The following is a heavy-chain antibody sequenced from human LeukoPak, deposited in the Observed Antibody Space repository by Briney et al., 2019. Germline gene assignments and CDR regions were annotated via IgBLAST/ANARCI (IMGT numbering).Heavy chain of an antibody. CDR3: ASYCTNGVCYRHAFDI. CDR2: INPNSGGT. Sequence: ASVKVSCKASGYTFTGYHMHWVRQAPGQGLEWMGWINPNSGGTNYAQKFQGRVTMTRDTSISTAYMELSRLRSDDTAVYYCASYCTNGVCYRHAFDIWGQGTMVTVSS. D-gene: IGHD2-8*01. CDR1: GYTFTGYH. J-gene: IGHJ3*02. V-gene: IGHV1-2*02.